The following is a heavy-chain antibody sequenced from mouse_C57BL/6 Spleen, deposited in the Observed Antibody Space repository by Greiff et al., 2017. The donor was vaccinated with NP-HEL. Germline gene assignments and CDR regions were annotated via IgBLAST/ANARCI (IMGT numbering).Heavy chain of an antibody. CDR3: ARSDYSSSYPYYAMDY. CDR1: GYTFTDYN. D-gene: IGHD1-1*01. CDR2: INPNNGGT. Sequence: EVQLQQSGPELVKPGASVKIPCKASGYTFTDYNMDWVKQSHGKSLEWIGDINPNNGGTIYNQKFKGKVTLTVDKSSSTAYMELRSLTSEDTAVYYCARSDYSSSYPYYAMDYWGQGTSVTVSS. V-gene: IGHV1-18*01. J-gene: IGHJ4*01.